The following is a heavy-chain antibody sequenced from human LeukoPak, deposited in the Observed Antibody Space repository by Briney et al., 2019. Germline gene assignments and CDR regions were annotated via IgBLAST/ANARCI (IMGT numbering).Heavy chain of an antibody. CDR3: ARSRDSSGYYFGR. CDR1: GFTFSSYW. Sequence: GGSLRLSCAASGFTFSSYWMHWVRQAPGKGLVWVSRINSDGSSTSYADSVKGRFTISRDNAKNTLYPQMNSLRAEDTAVYYCARSRDSSGYYFGRWGQGTLVTVSS. D-gene: IGHD3-22*01. V-gene: IGHV3-74*01. J-gene: IGHJ4*02. CDR2: INSDGSST.